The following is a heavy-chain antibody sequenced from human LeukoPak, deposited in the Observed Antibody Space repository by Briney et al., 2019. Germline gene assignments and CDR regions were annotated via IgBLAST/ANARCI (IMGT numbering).Heavy chain of an antibody. J-gene: IGHJ4*02. CDR3: ARVGNYCFDS. CDR1: GGSISTYY. V-gene: IGHV4-59*01. D-gene: IGHD4-23*01. Sequence: PSETLSLTCTVSGGSISTYYWSWIRQPPGKGLEWIGYIYYSGNTNYNPSLKSRVTISVDTSKIQFSLKLSSVTAADTGVYYCARVGNYCFDSWGQGTLVTVSS. CDR2: IYYSGNT.